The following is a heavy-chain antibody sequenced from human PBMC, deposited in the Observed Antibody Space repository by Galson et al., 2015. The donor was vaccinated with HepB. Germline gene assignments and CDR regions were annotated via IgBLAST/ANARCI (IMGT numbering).Heavy chain of an antibody. CDR1: GFTFSDYY. CDR2: ISSSGSTI. CDR3: ATIPYYDILTGLGGVRDY. V-gene: IGHV3-11*01. Sequence: SLRLSCAASGFTFSDYYMSWIRQAPGKGLEWVSYISSSGSTIYYADSVKGRFTISRDNAKNSLYLQMNSLRAEDTAVYYCATIPYYDILTGLGGVRDYWGQGALVTVSS. D-gene: IGHD3-9*01. J-gene: IGHJ4*02.